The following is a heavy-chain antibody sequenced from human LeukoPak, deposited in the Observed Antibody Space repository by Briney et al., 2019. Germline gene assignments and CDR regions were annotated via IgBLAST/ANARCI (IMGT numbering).Heavy chain of an antibody. J-gene: IGHJ4*02. V-gene: IGHV1-46*02. D-gene: IGHD1-1*01. CDR3: GRDPTYRNYFDS. CDR2: IRPGGDGP. Sequence: RRASVKVSCKASGNSLNSYHMHWVRQAPGQGLEWLGIIRPGGDGPSYAQKFQGRVTMTRDMSTSTVYMELSSLTSDDTAVYYCGRDPTYRNYFDSWGQGTLVTVSS. CDR1: GNSLNSYH.